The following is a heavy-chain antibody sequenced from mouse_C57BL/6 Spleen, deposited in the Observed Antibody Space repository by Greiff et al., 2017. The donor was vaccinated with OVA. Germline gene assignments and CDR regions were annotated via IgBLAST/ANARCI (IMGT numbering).Heavy chain of an antibody. CDR2: IYPGDGDT. CDR1: GYAFSSSW. D-gene: IGHD1-1*01. J-gene: IGHJ4*01. V-gene: IGHV1-82*01. CDR3: APSYYGSSYGAMDY. Sequence: QVQLKQSGPELVKPGASVKISCKASGYAFSSSWMNWVKQRPGKGLEWIGRIYPGDGDTNYNGKFKGKATLTADKSSSTAYMQLSSLTSEDSAVYFCAPSYYGSSYGAMDYWGQGTSVTVSS.